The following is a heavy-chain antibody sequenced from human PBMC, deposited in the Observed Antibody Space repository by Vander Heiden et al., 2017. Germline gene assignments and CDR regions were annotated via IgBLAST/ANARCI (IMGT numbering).Heavy chain of an antibody. V-gene: IGHV3-13*01. Sequence: EVDLVESGVGLVQPGGSLRLSCAASGFSVSTYDMHWVRQVPGKGLEWVSAIGTAGDTDYRYSVKGRFTISRENANNSVYLQMNSLRAGDTAIYVCVRRNWNLGGGFDYWGQGTLVSVS. CDR3: VRRNWNLGGGFDY. J-gene: IGHJ4*02. CDR2: IGTAGDT. CDR1: GFSVSTYD. D-gene: IGHD1-7*01.